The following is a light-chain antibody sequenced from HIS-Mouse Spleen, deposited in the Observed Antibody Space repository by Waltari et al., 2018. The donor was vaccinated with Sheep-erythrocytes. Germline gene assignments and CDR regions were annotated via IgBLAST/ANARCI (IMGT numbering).Light chain of an antibody. CDR1: SSHVGGYNY. CDR3: SSYTSSSTLVV. J-gene: IGLJ2*01. CDR2: DVS. Sequence: QSALTQPASVSGSPGQSITISCTGTSSHVGGYNYVSWYQQHPGKAPKLMIYDVSNRPSGVSNRFSGSKSGLQAEDEADYYCSSYTSSSTLVVFGGGTKLTVL. V-gene: IGLV2-14*03.